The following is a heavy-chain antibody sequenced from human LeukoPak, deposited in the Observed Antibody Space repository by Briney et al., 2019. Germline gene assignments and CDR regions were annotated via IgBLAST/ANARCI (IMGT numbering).Heavy chain of an antibody. D-gene: IGHD3-22*01. V-gene: IGHV3-23*01. CDR2: ICVSGGST. CDR1: GFTFRSYA. CDR3: ARIYYYDSSGYKYYFDY. J-gene: IGHJ4*02. Sequence: GGSLRLSCADSGFTFRSYAMSWVRQAPGKGLEWVSAICVSGGSTYYADSVKGRFTISRDNSKNTLYLQMNSLRAEDTAVYYCARIYYYDSSGYKYYFDYWGQGTPVTVSS.